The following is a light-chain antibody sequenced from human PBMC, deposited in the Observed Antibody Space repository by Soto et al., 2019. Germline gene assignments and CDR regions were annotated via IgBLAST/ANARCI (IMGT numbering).Light chain of an antibody. CDR2: ATS. Sequence: EVVMTQSPATLSLSPGDSATLSCRASQSVGTNLAWYQQTPGQGPRLLIYATSTRATGIPARFSGSGSGTEFTLTISSLQPEDFAIYYCQQYDKGPPWTFGQGTKVEIK. J-gene: IGKJ1*01. CDR1: QSVGTN. V-gene: IGKV3-15*01. CDR3: QQYDKGPPWT.